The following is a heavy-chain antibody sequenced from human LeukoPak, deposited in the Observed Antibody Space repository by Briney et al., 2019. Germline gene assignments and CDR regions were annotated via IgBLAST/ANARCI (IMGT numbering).Heavy chain of an antibody. CDR1: GFIFGTTS. J-gene: IGHJ1*01. CDR2: INYDGSEK. Sequence: GGSLRLSCAGSGFIFGTTSMSWGRQTPGKGLELVASINYDGSEKYYVGSVEGRFTISRDSAKKSLFLQMNSLRAEDTAIYYCTRDQHWGQGTLVTVSS. CDR3: TRDQH. V-gene: IGHV3-7*01.